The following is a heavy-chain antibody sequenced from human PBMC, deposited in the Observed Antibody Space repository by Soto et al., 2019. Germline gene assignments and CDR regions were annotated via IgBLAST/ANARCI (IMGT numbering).Heavy chain of an antibody. J-gene: IGHJ4*02. CDR1: GYSFTSYW. CDR3: ARLTPPPYYYDSSGYYYVSYYFDY. Sequence: GESLKISCKGSGYSFTSYWIGWVRQMPGKGLEWMGIIYPGDSDTRYSPSFQGQVTISADKSISTAYLQWSSLKASDTAMYYCARLTPPPYYYDSSGYYYVSYYFDYWGQGTLVTVSS. D-gene: IGHD3-22*01. V-gene: IGHV5-51*01. CDR2: IYPGDSDT.